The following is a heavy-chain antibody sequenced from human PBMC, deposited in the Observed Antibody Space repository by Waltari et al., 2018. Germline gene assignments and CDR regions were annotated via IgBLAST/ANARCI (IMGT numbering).Heavy chain of an antibody. D-gene: IGHD6-13*01. CDR3: ALSPQQLLAFDF. V-gene: IGHV1-69*04. CDR1: GDTFNKHG. Sequence: QVQVVQSGTEVKKPGSSVRVSSKVSGDTFNKHGISWVRPAPGKGLEWMGKIVPSRRLTNFSQKFRDRVTLTATTSTTTAFMDLTDLTSEDTAVYYCALSPQQLLAFDFWGQGTMVTVSS. J-gene: IGHJ3*01. CDR2: IVPSRRLT.